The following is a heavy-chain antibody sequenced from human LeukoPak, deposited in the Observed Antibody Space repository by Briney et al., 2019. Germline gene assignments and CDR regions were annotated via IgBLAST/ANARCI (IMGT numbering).Heavy chain of an antibody. CDR3: ARDRRDNSYHGSGYSPPFDY. V-gene: IGHV3-33*01. CDR1: GFTFSSYG. Sequence: GGSLRLSCAASGFTFSSYGMHWVRQAPGKGLEWVAVIWYDGSNKYYADSVKGRFTISRDNAHNSLYLQLNSLRAEDTAVYYCARDRRDNSYHGSGYSPPFDYWGQGTLVTVSS. J-gene: IGHJ4*02. CDR2: IWYDGSNK. D-gene: IGHD3-22*01.